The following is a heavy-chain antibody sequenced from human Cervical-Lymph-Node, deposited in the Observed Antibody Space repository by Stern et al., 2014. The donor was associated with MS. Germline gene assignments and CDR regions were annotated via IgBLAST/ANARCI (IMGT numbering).Heavy chain of an antibody. CDR3: ARHPVGAQDGMDV. Sequence: QMQLVQSGPGLVRPSETLSLSCTVSAASITGHYWSWIRQPPGRGLEWIGYIYYSGTTIYNPPLESRVTFSLDPSPNQLPLSRSFGTAADTAVYYCARHPVGAQDGMDVWGQGTTVSVSS. V-gene: IGHV4-59*08. D-gene: IGHD1-26*01. CDR1: AASITGHY. J-gene: IGHJ6*02. CDR2: IYYSGTT.